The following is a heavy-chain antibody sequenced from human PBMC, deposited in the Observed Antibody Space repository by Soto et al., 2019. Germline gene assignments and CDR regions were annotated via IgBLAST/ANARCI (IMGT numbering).Heavy chain of an antibody. D-gene: IGHD6-6*01. V-gene: IGHV1-69*13. CDR1: GGTFSSYA. J-gene: IGHJ3*02. CDR3: ATTSIASIAARRAGIPFDI. CDR2: IIPIFGTA. Sequence: ASVKVSCKASGGTFSSYAISWVRQAPGQGLEWMGGIIPIFGTANYAQKFQGRVTITADESTSTAYMELSSLRSEDTAVYYCATTSIASIAARRAGIPFDIWGQGTMVTVSS.